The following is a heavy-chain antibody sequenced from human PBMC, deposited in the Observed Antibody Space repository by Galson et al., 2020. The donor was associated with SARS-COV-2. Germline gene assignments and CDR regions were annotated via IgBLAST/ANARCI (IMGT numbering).Heavy chain of an antibody. CDR3: ARGRGGTYYYGMDV. CDR1: GFTFSSYA. V-gene: IGHV3-30*04. D-gene: IGHD2-15*01. J-gene: IGHJ6*02. CDR2: ISYDGSNK. Sequence: GGSLRLSCAASGFTFSSYAMHWVRQAPGKGLEWVAVISYDGSNKYYADSVKGRFTISRDNSKNTLYLQMNSLRAEDTAVYYCARGRGGTYYYGMDVGGQGTTVTVSS.